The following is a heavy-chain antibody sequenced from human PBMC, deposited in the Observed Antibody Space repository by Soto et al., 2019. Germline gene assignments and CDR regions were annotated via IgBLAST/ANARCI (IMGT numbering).Heavy chain of an antibody. D-gene: IGHD3-9*01. V-gene: IGHV3-13*01. J-gene: IGHJ4*02. Sequence: GGSLRLSCAASGFTFSSYDMHWVRQATGKGLEWVSAIGTAGDTYYPGSVKGRFTISRENAKNSLYLQMNSLRAEDTAVYYCARGYYDILTGYYPNYYFDYWGQGTLVTVSS. CDR1: GFTFSSYD. CDR3: ARGYYDILTGYYPNYYFDY. CDR2: IGTAGDT.